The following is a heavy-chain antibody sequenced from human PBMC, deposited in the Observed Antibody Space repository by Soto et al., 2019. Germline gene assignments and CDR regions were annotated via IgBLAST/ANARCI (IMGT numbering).Heavy chain of an antibody. CDR1: GGSFSGYY. CDR3: ARVRSGYYYYGMDV. J-gene: IGHJ6*02. CDR2: INHSGNT. D-gene: IGHD3-10*01. V-gene: IGHV4-34*01. Sequence: SETLSLTCAVYGGSFSGYYWRWIRQPPGKGLEWIREINHSGNTNYNPSLKSRVTISVDTSKNQFSLKLSSVTAADTAVYYCARVRSGYYYYGMDVWGQGTTVTVSS.